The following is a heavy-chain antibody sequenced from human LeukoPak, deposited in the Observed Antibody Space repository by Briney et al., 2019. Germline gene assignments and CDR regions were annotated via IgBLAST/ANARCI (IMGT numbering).Heavy chain of an antibody. V-gene: IGHV4-39*07. CDR1: GGSISSSSYY. Sequence: SETLSLTCTVSGGSISSSSYYWGWIRQPPGKGLEWIGSIYYSGSTYYNPSLKSRVTISVDTSKNQFSLKLSSVTAADTAVYYCARDTRYCSGGSCAIWGQGTMVTVSS. J-gene: IGHJ3*02. D-gene: IGHD2-15*01. CDR2: IYYSGST. CDR3: ARDTRYCSGGSCAI.